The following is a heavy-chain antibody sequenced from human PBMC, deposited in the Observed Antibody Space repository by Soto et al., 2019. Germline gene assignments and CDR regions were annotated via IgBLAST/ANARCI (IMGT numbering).Heavy chain of an antibody. J-gene: IGHJ4*02. V-gene: IGHV3-72*01. CDR3: VRSYANSRYYTQCFDY. Sequence: PGGSLRLSCAAPGFTFSDHYMDWVRQAPGKGLEWVGRSRNKANSYTTEYAASVKGRFSISRDDSTNSLYLQMNSLKSEDTAVYYCVRSYANSRYYTQCFDYWGQGTLVTVSS. D-gene: IGHD3-22*01. CDR1: GFTFSDHY. CDR2: SRNKANSYTT.